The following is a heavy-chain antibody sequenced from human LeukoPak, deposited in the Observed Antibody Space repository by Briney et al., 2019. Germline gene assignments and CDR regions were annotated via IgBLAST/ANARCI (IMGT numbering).Heavy chain of an antibody. D-gene: IGHD6-13*01. CDR2: INPSGGST. V-gene: IGHV1-46*01. CDR3: ARVRSIAAF. CDR1: GYTFTSYY. Sequence: ASVKVSCKASGYTFTSYYMHWVRQAPGQGLEWMGIINPSGGSTSYAQKFQGRVTMTRDTSISTAYMELSRLRSDDTAVYYCARVRSIAAFWGQGTLVTVSS. J-gene: IGHJ4*02.